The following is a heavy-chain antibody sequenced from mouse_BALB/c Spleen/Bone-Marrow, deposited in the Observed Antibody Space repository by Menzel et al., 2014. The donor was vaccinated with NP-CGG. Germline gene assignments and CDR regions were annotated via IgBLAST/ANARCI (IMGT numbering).Heavy chain of an antibody. V-gene: IGHV5-6*01. D-gene: IGHD4-1*01. Sequence: EVQLQQSGGDLVKPGGSLKLSCAASGFTFSTYGMSWVRQTPDKRLEWVATISSGGGYTYYPDNVKGRFTLSRDNANNSLYLQMSSLKSEDTAMYYCTRQRNWDHYAIDDWGQGTSVTVSS. CDR1: GFTFSTYG. CDR3: TRQRNWDHYAIDD. CDR2: ISSGGGYT. J-gene: IGHJ4*01.